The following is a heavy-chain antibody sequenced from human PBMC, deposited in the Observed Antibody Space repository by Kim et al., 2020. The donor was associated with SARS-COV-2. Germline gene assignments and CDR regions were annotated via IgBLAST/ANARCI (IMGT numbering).Heavy chain of an antibody. J-gene: IGHJ4*02. CDR3: AKDLRSTVTPSPS. Sequence: YADSVKGRFTISRDNSKNTLYLQMNSLRAEDTAVYYCAKDLRSTVTPSPSWGQGTLVTVSS. V-gene: IGHV3-23*01. D-gene: IGHD4-17*01.